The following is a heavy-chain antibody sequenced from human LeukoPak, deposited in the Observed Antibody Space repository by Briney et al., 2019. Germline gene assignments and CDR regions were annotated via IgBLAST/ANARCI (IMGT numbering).Heavy chain of an antibody. D-gene: IGHD5-24*01. V-gene: IGHV3-15*01. CDR3: TRRSTI. CDR2: IKAKIHGETI. J-gene: IGHJ4*02. CDR1: GFTFSSYS. Sequence: GGSLRLSCAASGFTFSSYSMSWVRQAPGKGLEWVARIKAKIHGETIDYAAPVRGRFIISRDDSRNTVYLQMNSLKFEDTAMYYCTRRSTIWGRGTRVTVSS.